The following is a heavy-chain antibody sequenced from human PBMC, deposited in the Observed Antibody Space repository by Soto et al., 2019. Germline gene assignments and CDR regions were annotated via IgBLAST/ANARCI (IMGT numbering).Heavy chain of an antibody. V-gene: IGHV4-31*03. J-gene: IGHJ5*02. CDR2: IYYSGST. D-gene: IGHD2-8*01. CDR3: ARVYGSGSNWFDP. Sequence: KTSETLSLTCTVSGGSISSGGYYWSWIRQHPGKGLEWIGYIYYSGSTYYNSSLKSRVTISVDTSKNQFSLKLSSVTAADTALYYCARVYGSGSNWFDPWGQGTLVTVSS. CDR1: GGSISSGGYY.